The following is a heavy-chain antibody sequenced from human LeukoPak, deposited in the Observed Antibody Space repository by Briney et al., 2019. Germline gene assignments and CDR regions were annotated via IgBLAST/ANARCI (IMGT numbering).Heavy chain of an antibody. CDR2: IIPIFGTA. D-gene: IGHD5-18*01. CDR3: ARHGGYSYGSPLDY. V-gene: IGHV1-69*13. Sequence: SVKVSFKASGGTFSSYAISWVRQAPGLGLEWMGGIIPIFGTANYAQKFQGRVTITADESTSTAYMELSSLRSEDTAVYYCARHGGYSYGSPLDYWGQGTLVTVSS. CDR1: GGTFSSYA. J-gene: IGHJ4*02.